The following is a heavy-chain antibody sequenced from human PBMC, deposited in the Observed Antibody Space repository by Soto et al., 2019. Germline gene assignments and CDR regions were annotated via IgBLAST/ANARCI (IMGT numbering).Heavy chain of an antibody. CDR1: GSSVSTRNTA. Sequence: SQTRSVTCAISGSSVSTRNTACNCLRQSPARGLEWLGRAYYRSTWYYDYAESVRSRLTINPDTSKNQFSLQLNSVTPEDTALYFCARGLNRNWFDPWGQGTMVTVSS. CDR2: AYYRSTWYY. CDR3: ARGLNRNWFDP. J-gene: IGHJ5*02. V-gene: IGHV6-1*01.